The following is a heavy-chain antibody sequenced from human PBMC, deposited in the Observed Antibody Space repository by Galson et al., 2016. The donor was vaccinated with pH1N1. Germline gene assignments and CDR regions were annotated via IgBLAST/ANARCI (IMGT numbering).Heavy chain of an antibody. CDR2: IDPSNGGT. CDR3: TRDLGRRREF. CDR1: GYTFTTSY. D-gene: IGHD1-26*01. V-gene: IGHV1-46*01. Sequence: SVKVSCKASGYTFTTSYIHWVRQAPGEGPEWMGVIDPSNGGTTYAQKFQARVTMTRDTSTSPVYLDLSRLRSEDTSVFYCTRDLGRRREFWGQGTLVTVSS. J-gene: IGHJ4*02.